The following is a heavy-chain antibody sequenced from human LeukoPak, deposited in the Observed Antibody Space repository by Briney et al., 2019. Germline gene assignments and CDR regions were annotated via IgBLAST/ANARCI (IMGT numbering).Heavy chain of an antibody. Sequence: NTGGSLRLSCAALGLPLRSYTMTWVRQAPGKGLEWVSSISSSSTYINYADSVKGRFTISRDNAKNSLYLQMNSLRAEDTAVYYCARDRSPGNFDYWGQGTLVTVSS. CDR2: ISSSSTYI. V-gene: IGHV3-21*01. J-gene: IGHJ4*02. CDR3: ARDRSPGNFDY. CDR1: GLPLRSYT.